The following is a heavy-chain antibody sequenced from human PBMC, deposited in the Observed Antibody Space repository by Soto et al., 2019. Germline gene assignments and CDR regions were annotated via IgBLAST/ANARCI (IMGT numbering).Heavy chain of an antibody. Sequence: QVQLVQSGAEVKKPGASVKVSCKASGYTFTSYGISWVRQAPGQGLEWMGWISAYNGNTKYAQKLQVRLTMTTDTSPSTAYMALRSLSSDDTAVYSCARDLSIGLFDYWGQGTLVTVSS. CDR2: ISAYNGNT. D-gene: IGHD2-21*01. J-gene: IGHJ4*02. CDR3: ARDLSIGLFDY. CDR1: GYTFTSYG. V-gene: IGHV1-18*01.